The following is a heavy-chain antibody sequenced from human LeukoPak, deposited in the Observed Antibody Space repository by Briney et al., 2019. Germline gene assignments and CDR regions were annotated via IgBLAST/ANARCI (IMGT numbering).Heavy chain of an antibody. Sequence: GGSLRLSCAASGFTFSSSGMHWVRQAPGKGLEWVAVIWYDGSDKYYADSVKGRFTISRDNSKNTLYLQMNSLRAEDTAMYYCARNFDYYGSGSYYNEAYWGQGTLVTVSS. CDR2: IWYDGSDK. D-gene: IGHD3-10*01. CDR3: ARNFDYYGSGSYYNEAY. J-gene: IGHJ4*02. V-gene: IGHV3-33*01. CDR1: GFTFSSSG.